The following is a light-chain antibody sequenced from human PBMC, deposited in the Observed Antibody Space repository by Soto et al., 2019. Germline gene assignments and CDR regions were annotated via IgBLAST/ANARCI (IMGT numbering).Light chain of an antibody. CDR2: GAS. V-gene: IGKV3-20*01. CDR3: QQYGSSVSYT. Sequence: VLTQSPGTLSLSPGERATLSCRASQTVNSNYLAWYQQKPGQAPRLLIYGASSRATGIPDRFSGSGSGTDLTLTISRLEPEDFAVYYCQQYGSSVSYTFGQGTKLEIK. CDR1: QTVNSNY. J-gene: IGKJ2*01.